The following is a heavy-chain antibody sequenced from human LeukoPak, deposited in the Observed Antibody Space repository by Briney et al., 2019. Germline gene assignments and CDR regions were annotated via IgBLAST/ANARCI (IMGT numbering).Heavy chain of an antibody. J-gene: IGHJ4*02. CDR3: ATETRERGVFDY. D-gene: IGHD1-26*01. Sequence: PSETLSLTCSVSGGSISSYYWNWIRQPPGKGLEWIAYTYYRGSTNYNPSLKSRVTISVDTSKSQFSLNLSSVTAADTAVYYCATETRERGVFDYWGQGTLVTVSS. V-gene: IGHV4-59*08. CDR1: GGSISSYY. CDR2: TYYRGST.